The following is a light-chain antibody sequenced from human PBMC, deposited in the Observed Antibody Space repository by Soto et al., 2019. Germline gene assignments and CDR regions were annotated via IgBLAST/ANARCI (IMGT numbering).Light chain of an antibody. Sequence: QSALTQPPSASGSPGQSVTISCTGTSSDVGAYNYVSWYQQHPGKAPKLMIYEVSKRPSGVPDRFSGSKSDNTASLTVSGLQAEDEADYYCTSYAGSFYVFGTGTKLTVL. V-gene: IGLV2-8*01. J-gene: IGLJ1*01. CDR3: TSYAGSFYV. CDR2: EVS. CDR1: SSDVGAYNY.